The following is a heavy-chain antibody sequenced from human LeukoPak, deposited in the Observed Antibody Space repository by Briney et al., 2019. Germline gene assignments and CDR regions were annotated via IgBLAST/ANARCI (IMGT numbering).Heavy chain of an antibody. CDR2: ISYDGSNK. Sequence: GGSLRLSCAASGFTFSSYGMHWVRQAPGKGLEWVAVISYDGSNKYYADSVKGRFTISRDNSKNTLYLQMNSLRAEDTAVYYCARRCCVVITTGTKHFDYWGQGTLVTVSS. D-gene: IGHD3-22*01. CDR3: ARRCCVVITTGTKHFDY. J-gene: IGHJ4*02. CDR1: GFTFSSYG. V-gene: IGHV3-30*03.